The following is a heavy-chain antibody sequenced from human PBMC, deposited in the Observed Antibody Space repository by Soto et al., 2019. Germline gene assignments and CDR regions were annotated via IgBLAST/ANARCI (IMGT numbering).Heavy chain of an antibody. Sequence: PSQTLSLTCAISGDSVSSNSAAWNWIRQSPSRGLEWLGRTYYRSKWYNDYAVSVKSRITINPDTSKNQFSLQLNSVTPEDTAVFFCARENCRGGSCYSGFDPWGQGTLVTVSS. D-gene: IGHD2-15*01. CDR3: ARENCRGGSCYSGFDP. CDR1: GDSVSSNSAA. J-gene: IGHJ5*02. CDR2: TYYRSKWYN. V-gene: IGHV6-1*01.